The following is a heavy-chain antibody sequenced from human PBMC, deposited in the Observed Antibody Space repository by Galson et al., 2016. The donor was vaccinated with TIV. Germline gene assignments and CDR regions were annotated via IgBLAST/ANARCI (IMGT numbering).Heavy chain of an antibody. CDR1: GYSFTGYF. V-gene: IGHV1-2*02. J-gene: IGHJ3*01. CDR3: ARSDSYYKYALDV. Sequence: SVKVSCKASGYSFTGYFMHWVRQAPRQGLEWMGWINPKTGATTYAQEFQGRITMTRDTSASTVYMDLNRLQSDDTAVYYCARSDSYYKYALDVWGQGTTVTVSS. D-gene: IGHD3-10*01. CDR2: INPKTGAT.